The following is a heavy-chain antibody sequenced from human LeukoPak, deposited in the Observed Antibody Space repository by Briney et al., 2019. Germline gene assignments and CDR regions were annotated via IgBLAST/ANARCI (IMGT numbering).Heavy chain of an antibody. J-gene: IGHJ4*02. CDR3: ARWVYSSSWYFDY. D-gene: IGHD6-6*01. CDR2: IYYSGST. CDR1: GGSISSNY. Sequence: PSETLSLTCTVPGGSISSNYWSWIRQPPGKGLEWIGYIYYSGSTNYNPSLKSRVTISVDTSKNQFSLKLSSVTAADTAVYCCARWVYSSSWYFDYWGQGTLVTVSS. V-gene: IGHV4-59*01.